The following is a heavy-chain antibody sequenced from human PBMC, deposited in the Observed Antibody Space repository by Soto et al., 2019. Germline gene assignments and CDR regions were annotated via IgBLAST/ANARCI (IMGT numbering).Heavy chain of an antibody. CDR1: GFTFSNAW. CDR3: TTDGSVAGDDLDY. D-gene: IGHD6-19*01. V-gene: IGHV3-15*07. J-gene: IGHJ4*02. CDR2: IKSKTDGGTT. Sequence: GGPLRLSCAASGFTFSNAWMNWVRQAPGKGLEWVGRIKSKTDGGTTDYAAPVKGRFTISRDDSKNTLYLQMNSLKTEDTAVYYCTTDGSVAGDDLDYWGQGTLVTDSS.